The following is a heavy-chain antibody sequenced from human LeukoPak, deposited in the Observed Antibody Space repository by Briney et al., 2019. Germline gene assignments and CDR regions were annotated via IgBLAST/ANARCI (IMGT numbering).Heavy chain of an antibody. CDR1: GFPFSSSV. J-gene: IGHJ4*02. D-gene: IGHD5-12*01. CDR2: ISGSGSNT. Sequence: GGSLRLSCAASGFPFSSSVMSWVRQAPGKGLEWVSTISGSGSNTYYADSVKGRFTISRDNSKSTLHLQMNSLRAEDTAVYYCAKLVAHWGQGTLVTVSS. V-gene: IGHV3-23*01. CDR3: AKLVAH.